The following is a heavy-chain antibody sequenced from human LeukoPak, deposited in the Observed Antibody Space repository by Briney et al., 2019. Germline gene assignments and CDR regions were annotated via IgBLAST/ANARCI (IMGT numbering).Heavy chain of an antibody. J-gene: IGHJ6*02. D-gene: IGHD3-22*01. V-gene: IGHV3-30*18. CDR1: GFTFSSYG. CDR3: AKSAMIVDYGMDV. Sequence: GGSLRLSCAASGFTFSSYGMHWVRQAPGKGLEWVAVISYDGSNKYYADSVKGRFTISRDNSKNTLYLQMNSLRAEDTAVYYCAKSAMIVDYGMDVWGQGTTVTVSS. CDR2: ISYDGSNK.